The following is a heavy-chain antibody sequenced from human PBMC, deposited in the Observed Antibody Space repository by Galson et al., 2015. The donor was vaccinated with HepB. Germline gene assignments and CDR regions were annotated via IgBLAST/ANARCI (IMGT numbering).Heavy chain of an antibody. Sequence: SVKVSCKASGGTFSSYAISWVRQAPGQGLEWMGGIIPIFGTANYAQKFQGRVTITADESTSTAYMELSSLRSEDTAVYYCARDREECTNGVCYSYFDYWGQGTLVTVSS. V-gene: IGHV1-69*13. J-gene: IGHJ4*02. D-gene: IGHD2-8*01. CDR3: ARDREECTNGVCYSYFDY. CDR2: IIPIFGTA. CDR1: GGTFSSYA.